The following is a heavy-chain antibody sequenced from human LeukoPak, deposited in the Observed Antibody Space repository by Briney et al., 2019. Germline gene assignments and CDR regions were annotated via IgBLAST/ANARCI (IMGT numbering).Heavy chain of an antibody. CDR1: RGSISHYY. CDR3: AREDPRTKVPEGMDV. CDR2: IYYSGTT. J-gene: IGHJ6*02. D-gene: IGHD4/OR15-4a*01. Sequence: PSETLSLTCTVSRGSISHYYWSWIRQPPGKGLEWIGYIYYSGTTNYNPSLKSRVTISVDTSKNQFSLKLNSVTAADTAVYYCAREDPRTKVPEGMDVWGQGTMVTVSS. V-gene: IGHV4-59*01.